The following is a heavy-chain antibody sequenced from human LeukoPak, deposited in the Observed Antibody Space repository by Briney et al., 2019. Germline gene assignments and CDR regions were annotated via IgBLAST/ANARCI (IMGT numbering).Heavy chain of an antibody. CDR2: IKQDGSEK. Sequence: RPGGSLRLSCAASGFTFSSYWMSWVRQAPGKGLEWVANIKQDGSEKYYVDSVKGRFPISRDNAKNSLYLQMNSLRAEDTAVYYCARDASRWLPKDYFDYWGQGTLVTVSS. J-gene: IGHJ4*02. CDR1: GFTFSSYW. D-gene: IGHD5-12*01. V-gene: IGHV3-7*01. CDR3: ARDASRWLPKDYFDY.